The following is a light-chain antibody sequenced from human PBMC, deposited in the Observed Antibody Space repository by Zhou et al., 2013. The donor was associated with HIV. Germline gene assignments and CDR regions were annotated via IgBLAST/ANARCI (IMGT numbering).Light chain of an antibody. CDR1: QGVTNF. CDR3: QQYDNLSTWT. V-gene: IGKV1-27*01. CDR2: TAS. Sequence: DIQMTQSPSSLSASVGDRVTITCRASQGVTNFLAWYQQKPGQVPKLLIYTASTLQSGVPSRFSGSGSGTDFTLTISSLQPEDIATYYCQQYDNLSTWTFGQGTEGGNQT. J-gene: IGKJ1*01.